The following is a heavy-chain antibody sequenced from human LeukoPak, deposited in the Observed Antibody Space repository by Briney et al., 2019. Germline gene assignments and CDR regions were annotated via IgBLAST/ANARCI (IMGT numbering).Heavy chain of an antibody. J-gene: IGHJ4*02. CDR2: INHSGST. V-gene: IGHV4-34*01. D-gene: IGHD2-2*01. Sequence: SETLSLTCAVYGGSFSGYYWSWIRQPPGKGLEWIREINHSGSTNYNPSLKSRVTISVYTSKNQCSLKLSSVTAADTAVYYCARAGYCSSTSCYGCYYFDYWGQGTLVTVSS. CDR3: ARAGYCSSTSCYGCYYFDY. CDR1: GGSFSGYY.